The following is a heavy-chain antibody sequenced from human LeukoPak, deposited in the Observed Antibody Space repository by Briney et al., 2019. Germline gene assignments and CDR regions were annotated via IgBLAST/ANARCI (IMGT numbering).Heavy chain of an antibody. J-gene: IGHJ4*02. CDR2: IYYSGST. CDR1: GASISSYF. D-gene: IGHD3-9*01. V-gene: IGHV4-59*01. CDR3: ARVTGYTIEDYFDY. Sequence: NPSETLSLTCTVSGASISSYFWSWIRQPPGKGLEWIGYIYYSGSTNYNPSLKSRVTISVKTSKNQFSLKLRSVTAADTAVYYCARVTGYTIEDYFDYWGQGTLVTVSS.